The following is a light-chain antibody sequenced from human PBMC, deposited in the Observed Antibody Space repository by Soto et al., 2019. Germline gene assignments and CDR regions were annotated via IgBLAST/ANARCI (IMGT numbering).Light chain of an antibody. CDR1: SSDVGSYNY. CDR2: EVT. V-gene: IGLV2-14*01. CDR3: SSYTSSSTLYV. Sequence: ALTQPASVSWSPGQSITISCTVASSDVGSYNYVSWYQQYPGKAPKLIIYEVTNRPSGVSNRFSGSKSGNTASLTISGLQAEDEADYYCSSYTSSSTLYVFATGTKVTVL. J-gene: IGLJ1*01.